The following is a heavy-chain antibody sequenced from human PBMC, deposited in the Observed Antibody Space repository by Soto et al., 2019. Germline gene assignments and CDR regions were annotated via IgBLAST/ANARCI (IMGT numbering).Heavy chain of an antibody. CDR3: AKGHGIWTGYYSTNPLGYFDY. J-gene: IGHJ4*02. D-gene: IGHD3-9*01. CDR1: GFTFSSYA. Sequence: PGGSPRLSCAASGFTFSSYAMSWVRQAPGKGLEWVSAISGSGGSTYYADSVKGRFTISSDNSKNTLYLQMTSLRAEDTAVYYCAKGHGIWTGYYSTNPLGYFDYWGQGT. CDR2: ISGSGGST. V-gene: IGHV3-23*01.